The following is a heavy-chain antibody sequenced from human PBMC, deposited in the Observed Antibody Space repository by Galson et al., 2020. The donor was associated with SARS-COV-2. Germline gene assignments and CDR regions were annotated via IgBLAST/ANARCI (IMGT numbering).Heavy chain of an antibody. Sequence: GGSLRLSCAASEFTFSSYWMSWVRQAPGKGLEWVANIKKDGSEKYYVDSVKGRFTISRDNAKNSLYLQLDSLRAEDTAVYYCASISSPLDYWGQGTLVTVSS. CDR2: IKKDGSEK. J-gene: IGHJ4*02. V-gene: IGHV3-7*01. CDR1: EFTFSSYW. CDR3: ASISSPLDY. D-gene: IGHD2-2*01.